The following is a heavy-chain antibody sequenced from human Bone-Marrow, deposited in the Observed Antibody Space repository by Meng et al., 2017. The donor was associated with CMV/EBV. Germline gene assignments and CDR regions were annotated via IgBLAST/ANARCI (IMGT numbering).Heavy chain of an antibody. CDR2: INPSSGVT. D-gene: IGHD2-2*01. CDR1: GYTFTDSY. V-gene: IGHV1-2*02. J-gene: IGHJ6*01. Sequence: ASLMVSCKASGYTFTDSYMLWVRQAPGQGLEWMGWINPSSGVTKYAQSFQGRVTMTRDTSISTAYMELSSLRSDDTAVYYCARDCSSSGCAPEVLYYYYDYGMAVWGQGHTVNGAS. CDR3: ARDCSSSGCAPEVLYYYYDYGMAV.